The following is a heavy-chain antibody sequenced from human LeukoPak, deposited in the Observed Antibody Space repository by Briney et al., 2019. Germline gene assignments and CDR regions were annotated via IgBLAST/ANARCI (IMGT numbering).Heavy chain of an antibody. D-gene: IGHD3-10*01. J-gene: IGHJ6*02. CDR2: IYYSGST. Sequence: SETLSLTCTVSGGSISSGGYYWSWIRQHPGKGLEWIGYIYYSGSTYYNPSLKSRVTISVDTSKNQFSLKLSSVTAADTAVYYCTRNWDPGNYYGGLVHYYGLDIWGQGTTVTVSS. V-gene: IGHV4-31*03. CDR3: TRNWDPGNYYGGLVHYYGLDI. CDR1: GGSISSGGYY.